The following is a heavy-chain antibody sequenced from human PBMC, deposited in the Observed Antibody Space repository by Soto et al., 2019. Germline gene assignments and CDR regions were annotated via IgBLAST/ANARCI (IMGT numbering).Heavy chain of an antibody. D-gene: IGHD6-13*01. CDR1: GGTFSSYA. Sequence: QVQLVQSGAEVKKPGSSVKVSCKASGGTFSSYAISWVRQAPGQGLEWMGGIIPIFGTANYAQKFQGRVTITADESTSTAYMELSSLRSADTAVYYCARDSGYSSSWHGGWFDPWGEGTLVTVSS. V-gene: IGHV1-69*01. CDR2: IIPIFGTA. CDR3: ARDSGYSSSWHGGWFDP. J-gene: IGHJ5*02.